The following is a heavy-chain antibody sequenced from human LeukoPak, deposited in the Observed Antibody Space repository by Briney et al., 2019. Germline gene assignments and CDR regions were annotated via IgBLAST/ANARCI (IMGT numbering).Heavy chain of an antibody. J-gene: IGHJ3*01. CDR3: ARGQHRWDYSHNLMSF. CDR2: ISDSGDST. V-gene: IGHV3-23*01. Sequence: GGTLRLSCAASGFSFSSYGMSWVRQAPGKGLEWVSGISDSGDSTYYADSVKGRFTISRDISKNTLFLQMNSLRAEDTAVYYCARGQHRWDYSHNLMSFWGQGTLVTVSS. D-gene: IGHD4-11*01. CDR1: GFSFSSYG.